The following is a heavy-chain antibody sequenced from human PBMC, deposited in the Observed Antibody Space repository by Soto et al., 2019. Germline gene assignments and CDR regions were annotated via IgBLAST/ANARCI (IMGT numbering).Heavy chain of an antibody. J-gene: IGHJ4*02. V-gene: IGHV4-39*01. CDR2: IYYSGST. Sequence: QLQLQESGPGLVKPSETLSLTCTVSGGSISSSSYYWGWIRQPPGKGLEWIGSIYYSGSTYYNPSLKSRVTISVDTSKNQSSLKLSSVTAADTAVYYCARHKYYYDSSGYYYVDVPYYFDYWGQGTLVTVSS. CDR3: ARHKYYYDSSGYYYVDVPYYFDY. D-gene: IGHD3-22*01. CDR1: GGSISSSSYY.